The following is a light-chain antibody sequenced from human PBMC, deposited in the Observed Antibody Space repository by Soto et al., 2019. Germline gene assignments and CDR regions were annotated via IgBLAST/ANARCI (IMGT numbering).Light chain of an antibody. CDR2: GAS. CDR1: QSIFSK. V-gene: IGKV3-15*01. J-gene: IGKJ4*01. CDR3: QQYNKWSPT. Sequence: ETLMTQFPATLSVSPGERATLSCRASQSIFSKLAWYQQKVGQAPRLLIFGASTRATGIPARFNGSESGTECTLTISSLQSEDFALYYCQQYNKWSPTVGGGTKVEI.